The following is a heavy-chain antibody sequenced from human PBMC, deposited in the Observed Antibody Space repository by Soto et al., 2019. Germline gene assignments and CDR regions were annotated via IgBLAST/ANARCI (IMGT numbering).Heavy chain of an antibody. Sequence: SVTLPVTCAVYGGSFSGYYWSWIRQPPGKRLEWIGEINHSGSTNYNPSLKSRVTISVDTSKNQFSLKLSSVTAADTAVYYCARGSGSYYNYYYYYYYIDVWGRGTTVTVSS. D-gene: IGHD3-10*01. V-gene: IGHV4-34*01. CDR3: ARGSGSYYNYYYYYYYIDV. J-gene: IGHJ6*03. CDR2: INHSGST. CDR1: GGSFSGYY.